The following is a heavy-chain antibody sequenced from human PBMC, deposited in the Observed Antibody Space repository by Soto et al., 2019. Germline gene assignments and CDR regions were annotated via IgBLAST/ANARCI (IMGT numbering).Heavy chain of an antibody. J-gene: IGHJ4*02. Sequence: QVQLVQAGAEVKKPGSSVKVSCKASGGTFSSYAISWVRQAPGQGLEWMGGIIPIFGRANYAQKFQGRVTITAAESTNTAYMELSSLRSEDTAVYYCARDWTGTTFNYFDYWGQGTLVTVSS. CDR1: GGTFSSYA. D-gene: IGHD1-1*01. V-gene: IGHV1-69*01. CDR3: ARDWTGTTFNYFDY. CDR2: IIPIFGRA.